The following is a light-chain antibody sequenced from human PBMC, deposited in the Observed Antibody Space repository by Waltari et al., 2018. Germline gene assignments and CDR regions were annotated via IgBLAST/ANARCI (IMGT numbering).Light chain of an antibody. J-gene: IGKJ1*01. CDR1: QRVLTNSTNKNF. CDR3: QQYYSNPPWT. V-gene: IGKV4-1*01. Sequence: DIVVTQSPDSLAVSLGERATINCKSSQRVLTNSTNKNFLAWYQQKPGQSPKLLIYWASTRESGVPDRFSGSGSGTEFTLSISSLQAEDAAVYYCQQYYSNPPWTFGQGTKVEIK. CDR2: WAS.